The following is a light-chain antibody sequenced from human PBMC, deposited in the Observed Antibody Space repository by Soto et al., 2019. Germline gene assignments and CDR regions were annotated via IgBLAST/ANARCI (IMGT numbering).Light chain of an antibody. CDR1: QSVSSSY. CDR2: DAS. V-gene: IGKV3D-20*02. CDR3: QHRSNWPPIIT. J-gene: IGKJ4*01. Sequence: EIVLTQSPGTLSLSPGERATLSCRASQSVSSSYLAWYQQKAGQAPRLVMYDASSRATGIPARFSGSGSGTDFTLTVSSLEPEDFAVYFCQHRSNWPPIITFGGGTKVDIK.